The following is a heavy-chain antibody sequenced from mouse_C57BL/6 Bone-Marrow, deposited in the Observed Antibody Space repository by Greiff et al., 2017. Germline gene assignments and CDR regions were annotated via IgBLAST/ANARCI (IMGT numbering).Heavy chain of an antibody. CDR2: INYDGSST. V-gene: IGHV5-16*01. D-gene: IGHD1-1*01. J-gene: IGHJ2*01. CDR1: GFTFSDYY. CDR3: ARETTGFDY. Sequence: EVQLVESEGGLVQPGSSMKLSCTASGFTFSDYYMAWVHQVPEKGLEWVANINYDGSSTYYLDSLKSRFIISRDNAKNILYLQMSSLKSEDTATYYCARETTGFDYWGQGTTLTVSS.